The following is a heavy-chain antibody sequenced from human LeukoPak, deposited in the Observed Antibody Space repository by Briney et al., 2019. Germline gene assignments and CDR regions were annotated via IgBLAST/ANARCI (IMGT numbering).Heavy chain of an antibody. CDR1: GGSISSYY. CDR3: ARRDYYFYGMDV. J-gene: IGHJ6*02. V-gene: IGHV4-59*08. CDR2: IYYSGST. Sequence: PSETLSLTCTVSGGSISSYYWSWIRQPPGKGLEWIGYIYYSGSTNYNPSLKSRVTISVDTSKNQFSLKLSSVTAADTAVYYCARRDYYFYGMDVWGQGTTVTVSS.